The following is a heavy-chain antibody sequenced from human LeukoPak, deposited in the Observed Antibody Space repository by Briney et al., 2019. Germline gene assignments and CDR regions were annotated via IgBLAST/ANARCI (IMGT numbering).Heavy chain of an antibody. CDR1: GGSISSGSYY. J-gene: IGHJ4*02. CDR3: ARESVGYPGGIYYFDY. Sequence: PSETLSLTCTVSGGSISSGSYYWSWIRQPAGKGLEWIGRIYTSGSTNYNPSLKSRVTISVDTSKNQFSLKLSSVTAADTAVYYCARESVGYPGGIYYFDYWGQGTLVTVSS. V-gene: IGHV4-61*02. CDR2: IYTSGST. D-gene: IGHD1-26*01.